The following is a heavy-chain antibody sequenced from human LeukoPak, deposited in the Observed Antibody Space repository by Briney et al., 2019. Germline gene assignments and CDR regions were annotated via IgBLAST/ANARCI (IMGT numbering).Heavy chain of an antibody. Sequence: SETLSLTCTVSGASISSYCWIWIRQTPGKGPEWIGYHCGNTDYNPSLKSRVSISVDTSKNQFSLKLNSISTAHTAVYYCARGQGWLPDHWGQGSLVTVSS. CDR1: GASISSYC. CDR2: YHCGNT. V-gene: IGHV4-59*01. D-gene: IGHD6-19*01. J-gene: IGHJ4*02. CDR3: ARGQGWLPDH.